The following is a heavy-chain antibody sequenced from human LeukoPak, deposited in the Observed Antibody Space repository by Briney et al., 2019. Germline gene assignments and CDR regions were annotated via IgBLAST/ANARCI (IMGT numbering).Heavy chain of an antibody. J-gene: IGHJ3*02. V-gene: IGHV4-59*01. CDR3: ARGILTGPIYAFDI. CDR1: GGSISSYY. CDR2: IYYSGST. D-gene: IGHD3-9*01. Sequence: SETLSLTCTVSGGSISSYYWSWIRQPPGKGLEWIGYIYYSGSTNYNPSLKSRVTISVDTSKNQFSLKLSSVTAADTAVCYCARGILTGPIYAFDIWGQGTMVTVSS.